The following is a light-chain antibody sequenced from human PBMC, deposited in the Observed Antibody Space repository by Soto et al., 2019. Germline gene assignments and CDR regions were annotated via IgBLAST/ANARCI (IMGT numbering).Light chain of an antibody. CDR1: QSISSW. J-gene: IGKJ2*01. Sequence: DIQMTQSPSTLSASVGYRVTITCRASQSISSWLAWYQQKPGKAPKLLIYDASSLESGVPSRFSGSGSGTEFTLPISSLQPDDFATYYCQQYNSYSPVYTFGQGTKLEIK. CDR3: QQYNSYSPVYT. V-gene: IGKV1-5*01. CDR2: DAS.